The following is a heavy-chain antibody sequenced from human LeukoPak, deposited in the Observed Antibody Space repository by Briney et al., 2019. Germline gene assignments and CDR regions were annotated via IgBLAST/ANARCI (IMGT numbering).Heavy chain of an antibody. J-gene: IGHJ4*02. CDR3: TRAPPGMAMMTDY. D-gene: IGHD5-12*01. V-gene: IGHV1-18*01. Sequence: ASVKVSCKASGYTFTNYHIAWVRQAPGQGLEWMGWVSTNDGNTVYAQRLQGRVTMTTDTSTSVAYMELRSLTSDDTAVYYCTRAPPGMAMMTDYWGQGTLVTVSS. CDR1: GYTFTNYH. CDR2: VSTNDGNT.